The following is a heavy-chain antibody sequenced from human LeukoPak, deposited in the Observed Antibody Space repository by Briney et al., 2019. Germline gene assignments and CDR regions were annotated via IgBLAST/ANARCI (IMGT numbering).Heavy chain of an antibody. CDR1: GFTFSSYW. J-gene: IGHJ6*03. CDR3: ARVDFWSGYYTGIDFQPDYYYYMDV. V-gene: IGHV3-7*01. Sequence: GGSLRLSCAASGFTFSSYWMSWVRQAPGKGLEWVANIKQDGSEKYYVDSVKGRFTISRDNAKNSLYLQMNSLRAEDTAVYYCARVDFWSGYYTGIDFQPDYYYYMDVWGKGTTVTVSS. D-gene: IGHD3-3*01. CDR2: IKQDGSEK.